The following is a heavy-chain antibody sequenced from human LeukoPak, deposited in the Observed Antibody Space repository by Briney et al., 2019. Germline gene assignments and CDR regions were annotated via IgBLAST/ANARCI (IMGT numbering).Heavy chain of an antibody. CDR1: GGSISSSSYY. CDR2: IYYSGST. D-gene: IGHD3-22*01. CDR3: ARDRGTMIVRSNDAFDI. Sequence: SETLSLTCTVSGGSISSSSYYWGWIRQPPGKGLEWIGSIYYSGSTYYNPSLKSRVTISVDTSKNQFSLKLSSVTAADTAVYYCARDRGTMIVRSNDAFDIWGQGTMVTVSS. J-gene: IGHJ3*02. V-gene: IGHV4-39*07.